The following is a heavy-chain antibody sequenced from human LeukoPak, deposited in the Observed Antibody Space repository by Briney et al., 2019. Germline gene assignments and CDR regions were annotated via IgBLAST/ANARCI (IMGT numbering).Heavy chain of an antibody. J-gene: IGHJ3*02. D-gene: IGHD3-16*01. V-gene: IGHV4-38-2*01. Sequence: PSETLSLTCAVSGFSINRGYSWGWVRQSPGKGLEWMGNIHHSGSTYYSPSLKSRVTISRDTSKNTLSLKLTSVTAADTAVYYCARLDFVWETNGMDAFDMWGQGTMVTVSS. CDR3: ARLDFVWETNGMDAFDM. CDR2: IHHSGST. CDR1: GFSINRGYS.